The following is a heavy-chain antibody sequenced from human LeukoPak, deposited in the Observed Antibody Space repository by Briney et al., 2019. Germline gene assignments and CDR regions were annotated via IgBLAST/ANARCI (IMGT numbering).Heavy chain of an antibody. V-gene: IGHV4-34*01. D-gene: IGHD6-13*01. J-gene: IGHJ3*02. CDR2: INHSGST. Sequence: SETLSLTCAVYGGSFSGYYWSWIRQPPGKGLEWIGEINHSGSTNYNPSLKSRVTISVDTSKNQFSLKLSSVTAADTAVYYCARDMSSSSYDAFDIWGQGTMVTVSS. CDR1: GGSFSGYY. CDR3: ARDMSSSSYDAFDI.